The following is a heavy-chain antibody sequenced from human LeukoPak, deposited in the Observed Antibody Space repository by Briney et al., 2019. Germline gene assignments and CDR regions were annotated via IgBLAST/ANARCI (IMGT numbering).Heavy chain of an antibody. Sequence: GGSLRLSCAASGFTFSSCAMSWVRQAPGKGLEWVSAISGSGGSTYYADSVKGRFTISRDNSKSTLYLQMNSLRAEDTAVYYCAKVPYDILTGYGIHYFDYWGQGTLVTVSS. CDR3: AKVPYDILTGYGIHYFDY. D-gene: IGHD3-9*01. J-gene: IGHJ4*02. CDR2: ISGSGGST. V-gene: IGHV3-23*01. CDR1: GFTFSSCA.